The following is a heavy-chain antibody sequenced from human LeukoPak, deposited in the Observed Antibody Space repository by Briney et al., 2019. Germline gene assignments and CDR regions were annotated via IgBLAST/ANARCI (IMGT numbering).Heavy chain of an antibody. J-gene: IGHJ4*02. CDR1: GYTFTSYG. CDR3: ARALRTYYYDSSRHPFDY. D-gene: IGHD3-22*01. Sequence: GASVKVSCKASGYTFTSYGISWVRQAPGQGLEWMGWISAYNGNTNYAQKLQGRVTMTTDTSTSTAYMELRSLRSDDTAVYYCARALRTYYYDSSRHPFDYWGQGTLVTVSS. V-gene: IGHV1-18*01. CDR2: ISAYNGNT.